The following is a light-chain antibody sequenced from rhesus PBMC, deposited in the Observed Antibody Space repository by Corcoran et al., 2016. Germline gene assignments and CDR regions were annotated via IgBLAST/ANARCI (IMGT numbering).Light chain of an antibody. CDR3: QHYYRTPLT. Sequence: DIQMAQSPPSLSASVGDRVTITCRASQGITNDLAWYQQKPGESPRLLIYEASSLQSGIPSRFSGSGSGTDFTLNINSRQPEDSATYYCQHYYRTPLTFGGGTKVEI. J-gene: IGKJ4*01. CDR2: EAS. V-gene: IGKV1-25*01. CDR1: QGITND.